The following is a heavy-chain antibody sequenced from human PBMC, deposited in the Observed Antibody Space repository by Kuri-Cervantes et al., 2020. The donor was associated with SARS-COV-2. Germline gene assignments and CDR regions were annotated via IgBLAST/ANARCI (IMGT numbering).Heavy chain of an antibody. CDR3: ARESSIAAREWFYYYYGMDV. V-gene: IGHV3-7*01. CDR2: IKQDGSEK. D-gene: IGHD6-6*01. J-gene: IGHJ6*02. CDR1: GFPFSSYW. Sequence: LSLTCAASGFPFSSYWMSWVRQAPGKGLEWVANIKQDGSEKYYMDSVKGRFTISRDNAKNSLYLPMNSLRYEDTAVYYCARESSIAAREWFYYYYGMDVWGQGTTVTVSS.